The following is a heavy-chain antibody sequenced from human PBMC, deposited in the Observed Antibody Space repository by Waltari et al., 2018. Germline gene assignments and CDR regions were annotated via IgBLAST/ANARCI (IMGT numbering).Heavy chain of an antibody. J-gene: IGHJ4*02. CDR2: IIPIFGTA. CDR1: GTFSSYA. CDR3: ARDGGRGYSGYDFDY. Sequence: GTFSSYAISWVRQAPGQGLEWMGGIIPIFGTANYAQKFQGRVTITTDESTSTAYMELSSLRSEDTAVYYCARDGGRGYSGYDFDYWGQGTLVTVSS. D-gene: IGHD5-12*01. V-gene: IGHV1-69*05.